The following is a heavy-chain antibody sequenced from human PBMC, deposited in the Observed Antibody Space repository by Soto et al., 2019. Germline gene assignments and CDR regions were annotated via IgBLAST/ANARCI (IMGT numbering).Heavy chain of an antibody. CDR3: AKDAPVAAYYFDN. CDR1: GFMFDDYD. Sequence: VQLVESGGGLVQPGRSLRLSCAASGFMFDDYDMHWVRQASGKGLEWVSRISWNSGSIDYADSVKGRFTISRYNAKNALYLQINSMRPEDTAFYYCAKDAPVAAYYFDNCGQGTLVTVSS. CDR2: ISWNSGSI. V-gene: IGHV3-9*01. D-gene: IGHD6-19*01. J-gene: IGHJ4*02.